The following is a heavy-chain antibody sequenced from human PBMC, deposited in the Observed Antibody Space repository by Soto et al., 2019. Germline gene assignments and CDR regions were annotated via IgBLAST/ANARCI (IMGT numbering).Heavy chain of an antibody. CDR3: VLMTTVTTITGYYYYYGMDV. CDR1: GGTFSSYA. CDR2: IIPIFGTA. Sequence: ASVKVSCKASGGTFSSYAISWVRQAPGQGLEWMGGIIPIFGTANYAQKFQGRVTITADESTSTAYMELSSLRSEDTAVYYAVLMTTVTTITGYYYYYGMDVWGQGTTVTVSS. V-gene: IGHV1-69*13. D-gene: IGHD4-17*01. J-gene: IGHJ6*02.